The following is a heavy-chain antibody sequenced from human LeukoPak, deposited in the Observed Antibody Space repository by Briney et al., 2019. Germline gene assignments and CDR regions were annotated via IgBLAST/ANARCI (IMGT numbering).Heavy chain of an antibody. CDR1: GFTFSSYG. V-gene: IGHV3-30*18. D-gene: IGHD3-22*01. CDR2: ISYDGSNK. Sequence: GGSLRLSCAASGFTFSSYGMHWVRQAPGKGLEWVAVISYDGSNKYYADSVKGRFTISRDNSKNTLYLQMNSLRAEDTAVYFCAKYGSSNYYDRSPDYWGQGTLVTVSS. CDR3: AKYGSSNYYDRSPDY. J-gene: IGHJ4*02.